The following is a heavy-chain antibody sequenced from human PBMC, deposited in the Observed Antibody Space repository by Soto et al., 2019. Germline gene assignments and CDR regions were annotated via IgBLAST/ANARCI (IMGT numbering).Heavy chain of an antibody. Sequence: PSETLSLTCTVSGGSISSSSYYWGWIRQPPGKGLEWIGSIYYSESTYYNLSLKSRITIAVDTSKNQFSLKLSSVTAADTAVYYCARLVEGYCSSTSCYRWFDPWGQGTLVTVSS. V-gene: IGHV4-39*01. CDR2: IYYSEST. D-gene: IGHD2-2*02. CDR3: ARLVEGYCSSTSCYRWFDP. CDR1: GGSISSSSYY. J-gene: IGHJ5*02.